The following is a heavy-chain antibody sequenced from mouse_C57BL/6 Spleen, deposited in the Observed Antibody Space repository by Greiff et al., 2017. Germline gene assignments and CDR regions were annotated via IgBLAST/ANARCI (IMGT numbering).Heavy chain of an antibody. V-gene: IGHV1-59*01. CDR3: ARDNWDQAMDY. J-gene: IGHJ4*01. CDR1: GYTFTSYW. D-gene: IGHD4-1*01. CDR2: IDPSDSYT. Sequence: VQLQQPGAELVRPGTSVKLSCKASGYTFTSYWMHWVKQRPGQGLEWIGVIDPSDSYTNYNQKFKGKATLTVDTSSSTAYMQLSSLTSEDSAVYYCARDNWDQAMDYWGQGTSVTVSS.